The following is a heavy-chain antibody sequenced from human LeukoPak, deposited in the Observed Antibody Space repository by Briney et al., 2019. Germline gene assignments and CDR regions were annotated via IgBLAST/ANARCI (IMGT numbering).Heavy chain of an antibody. CDR1: GYMFTKYW. V-gene: IGHV5-51*01. CDR2: IYPTDSDT. Sequence: GESLKISCNTSGYMFTKYWIGWVRQMPGKGLEWVGIIYPTDSDTRYSPSFEGQVTISVDKTTTTTYLQWSNLKASDTAVYYCARRGYETFWAFDFWGRGTFVTVSA. D-gene: IGHD1-1*01. J-gene: IGHJ3*01. CDR3: ARRGYETFWAFDF.